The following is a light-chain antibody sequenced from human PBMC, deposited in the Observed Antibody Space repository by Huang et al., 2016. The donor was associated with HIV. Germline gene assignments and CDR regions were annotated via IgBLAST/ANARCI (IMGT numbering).Light chain of an antibody. J-gene: IGKJ1*01. CDR3: QQYNPWPPWT. CDR2: GAS. V-gene: IGKV3-15*01. Sequence: IVMTQSPATLSVSPGERATRSCRASQSVDINLAWYQQKVSQPPRLLVYGASTRATGIPTRFSGSGSGTEFNLTISSLQSEDFAVYYCQQYNPWPPWTFGQGTRVEIK. CDR1: QSVDIN.